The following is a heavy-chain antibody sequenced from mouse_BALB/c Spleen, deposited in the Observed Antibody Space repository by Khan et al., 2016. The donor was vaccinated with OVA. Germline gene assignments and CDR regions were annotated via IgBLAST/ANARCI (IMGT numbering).Heavy chain of an antibody. J-gene: IGHJ2*01. V-gene: IGHV5-6-5*01. CDR1: GFTFSRYP. D-gene: IGHD1-1*01. CDR3: ASVNGSSGVDY. CDR2: IGSGGST. Sequence: EVELVESGGGLVKPGGSLKLSCAASGFTFSRYPMSWVRQTPEKRLEWVASIGSGGSTYYPDHVKGRFTIPRDNARNILYLQMSSLRSEDTAMYFCASVNGSSGVDYWGQGTTLTVSS.